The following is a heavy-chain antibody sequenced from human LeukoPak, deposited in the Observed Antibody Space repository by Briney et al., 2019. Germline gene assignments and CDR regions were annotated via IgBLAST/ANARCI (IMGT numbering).Heavy chain of an antibody. V-gene: IGHV1-69-2*01. D-gene: IGHD3-10*01. CDR3: ATGKGTGAFDI. CDR2: VDPEDGET. J-gene: IGHJ3*02. Sequence: APQKGSPKVFGYTLSHYYMHWVPHAPGKRLEWVGRVDPEDGETIYAEKFQGRVTITADTSTDTAYMELSSLRSEDTAVYYCATGKGTGAFDIWGQGTMVTVSS. CDR1: GYTLSHYY.